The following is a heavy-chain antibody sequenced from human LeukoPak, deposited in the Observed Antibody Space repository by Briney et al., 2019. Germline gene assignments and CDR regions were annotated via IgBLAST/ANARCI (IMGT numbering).Heavy chain of an antibody. CDR1: GFTFSGYG. CDR3: ARDAGLN. Sequence: GGSLRLSCAASGFTFSGYGMHWVRQAPGKGLEWVAFVRYDSSNKYYADSVKGRFTVSRDNSKNMLYLQMNSLRAEDTAVYYCARDAGLNWGQGTLVTVSS. CDR2: VRYDSSNK. V-gene: IGHV3-30*02. J-gene: IGHJ4*02.